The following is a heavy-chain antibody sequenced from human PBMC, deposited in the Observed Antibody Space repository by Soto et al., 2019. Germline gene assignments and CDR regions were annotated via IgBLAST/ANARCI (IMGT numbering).Heavy chain of an antibody. CDR3: AREVGNLLLWFGERNWFDP. CDR2: ISAYNGNT. Sequence: ASVKVSCKASGYTFTSYGISWVRQAPGQGLEWMGWISAYNGNTNYAQKLQGRVTMTTDTSTSTAYMELRSLRSDDTAVYYCAREVGNLLLWFGERNWFDPWGQGTLVTVAS. J-gene: IGHJ5*02. V-gene: IGHV1-18*01. CDR1: GYTFTSYG. D-gene: IGHD3-10*01.